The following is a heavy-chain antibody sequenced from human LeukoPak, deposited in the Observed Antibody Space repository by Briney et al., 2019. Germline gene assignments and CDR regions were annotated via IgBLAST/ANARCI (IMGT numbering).Heavy chain of an antibody. CDR1: GFTFSSYS. Sequence: PGGSLRLSCAASGFTFSSYSMNWVRQAPGKGLEWVSSISYSSSYTYYADSVKGRFTISRDNAENSLYLQMNSLRAEDTAVYYCARIRWDHSIDYWGQGTLVTVSS. J-gene: IGHJ4*02. D-gene: IGHD4-23*01. CDR3: ARIRWDHSIDY. CDR2: ISYSSSYT. V-gene: IGHV3-21*01.